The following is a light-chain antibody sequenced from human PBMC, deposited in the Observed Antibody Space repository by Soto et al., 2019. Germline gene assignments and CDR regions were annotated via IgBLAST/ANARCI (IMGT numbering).Light chain of an antibody. CDR3: QQYNAYFT. Sequence: EIVLTQSPGTLSLSPGERATLSCRASQSVSSSYLAWYQQKPGQAPRLLIYGASSRATGIPDRFSGSGSGTDFTLTISRLEPEDFAVYYCQQYNAYFTFGQGTKVEMK. CDR2: GAS. V-gene: IGKV3-20*01. CDR1: QSVSSSY. J-gene: IGKJ2*01.